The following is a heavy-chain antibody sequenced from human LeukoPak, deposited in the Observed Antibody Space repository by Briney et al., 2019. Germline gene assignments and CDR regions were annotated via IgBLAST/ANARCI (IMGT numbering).Heavy chain of an antibody. CDR3: AKGTTFDAFDT. Sequence: GGSLRLSCAAAGFTFDNYAMHWVRQAPGKGLEWVSRISWNTGNIDYADSVKGRFTISRDNAKNSLYLQMNSLRAEDTALYYCAKGTTFDAFDTWGQGTMVTVSS. D-gene: IGHD3-16*01. CDR1: GFTFDNYA. V-gene: IGHV3-9*01. CDR2: ISWNTGNI. J-gene: IGHJ3*02.